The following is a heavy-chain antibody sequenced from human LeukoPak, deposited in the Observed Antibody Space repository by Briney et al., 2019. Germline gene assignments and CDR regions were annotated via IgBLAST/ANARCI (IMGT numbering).Heavy chain of an antibody. V-gene: IGHV3-7*01. D-gene: IGHD4-17*01. Sequence: GGSLRLSCAASGFTFNGFWMSWVRQAPGKGLEWVANIKQDGSDIYYLGSVRGRFTISRDNAMNSLYLQMNSLRAEDTVVYYCTRDALYGDPSYYYMDVWGEGTTVTVSS. CDR3: TRDALYGDPSYYYMDV. CDR1: GFTFNGFW. J-gene: IGHJ6*03. CDR2: IKQDGSDI.